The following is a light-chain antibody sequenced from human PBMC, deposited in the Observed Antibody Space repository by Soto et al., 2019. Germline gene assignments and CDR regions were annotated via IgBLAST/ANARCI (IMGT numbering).Light chain of an antibody. Sequence: LQMTQSPSTLSASVGDRVTITCRASQSISSWLAWYQQKPGKAPKLLIYKASSLQSGVPSRFSGSGSGTEFTLTISSLQPDDFATFYCQQYSSSSLTFGQGTKVDIK. CDR3: QQYSSSSLT. J-gene: IGKJ1*01. V-gene: IGKV1-5*03. CDR1: QSISSW. CDR2: KAS.